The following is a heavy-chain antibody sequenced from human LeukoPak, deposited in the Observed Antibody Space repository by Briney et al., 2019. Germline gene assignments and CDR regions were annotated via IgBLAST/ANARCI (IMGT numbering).Heavy chain of an antibody. CDR3: ATHEEGSYLEA. V-gene: IGHV4-39*01. D-gene: IGHD3-10*01. J-gene: IGHJ4*01. CDR2: VYYRGNA. Sequence: SETLSPTFSASGASITTRPYYYGWIRQSPTRGLEWIASVYYRGNAYYRPSLISRATSSVDRSKNQVSLNLSSVTATDTAVYYCATHEEGSYLEAWGQGTLVIVSS. CDR1: GASITTRPYY.